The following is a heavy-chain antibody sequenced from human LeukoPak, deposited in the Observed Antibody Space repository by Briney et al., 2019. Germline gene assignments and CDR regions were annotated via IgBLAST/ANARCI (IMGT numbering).Heavy chain of an antibody. V-gene: IGHV4-4*07. J-gene: IGHJ6*03. CDR3: ARGFPYSGSYYRRSYYYYMDV. CDR1: GGSISSYY. CDR2: IYTSGST. Sequence: SETLSLTCTVSGGSISSYYWSWIRQPAGKGLEWIGRIYTSGSTNYNPSLKSRVTMSVDTSKNQFSLKLSSVTAADTAVYYCARGFPYSGSYYRRSYYYYMDVWGKGTTVTVSS. D-gene: IGHD1-26*01.